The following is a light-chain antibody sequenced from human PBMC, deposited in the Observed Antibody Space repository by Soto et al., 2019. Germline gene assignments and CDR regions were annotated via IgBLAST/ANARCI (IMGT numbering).Light chain of an antibody. J-gene: IGLJ2*01. CDR1: SSNIGNNY. V-gene: IGLV1-51*01. CDR3: GTWDSSLSAVV. CDR2: DNN. Sequence: QSVLTQPPSVSAAPGQKVTISCSGSSSNIGNNYVSWYQQLPGTAHKLLIYDNNKRPSGSPDRFSGSKAGTSATLGITGLQTGDEADYYCGTWDSSLSAVVFGGGTKLTVL.